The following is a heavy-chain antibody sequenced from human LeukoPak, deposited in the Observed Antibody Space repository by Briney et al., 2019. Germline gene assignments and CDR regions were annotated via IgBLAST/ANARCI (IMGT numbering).Heavy chain of an antibody. V-gene: IGHV4-34*01. J-gene: IGHJ4*02. CDR2: INHSGST. Sequence: SETLSLTCAVSGGSFSGYYWSWIRQPPGKGLEWIGEINHSGSTNYNPSLKSRVTISVDTSKNQFSLKLSSVTAADTAVYYCARYVVGAPYDYWGQGTLVTVSS. CDR1: GGSFSGYY. D-gene: IGHD1-26*01. CDR3: ARYVVGAPYDY.